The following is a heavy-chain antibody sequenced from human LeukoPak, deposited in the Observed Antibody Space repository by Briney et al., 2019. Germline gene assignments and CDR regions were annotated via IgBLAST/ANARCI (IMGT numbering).Heavy chain of an antibody. CDR3: AKEEYYYGSGSPPFDY. J-gene: IGHJ4*02. CDR1: GFTFSSYG. CDR2: IRYDGSNK. V-gene: IGHV3-30*02. Sequence: GGSLRLSCAASGFTFSSYGMHWVRQAPGKGLEWVAFIRYDGSNKYYADSVKGRFTISRDNSKNTLYLQMNSLRAEDTAGYYCAKEEYYYGSGSPPFDYWGQGTLVTVSS. D-gene: IGHD3-10*01.